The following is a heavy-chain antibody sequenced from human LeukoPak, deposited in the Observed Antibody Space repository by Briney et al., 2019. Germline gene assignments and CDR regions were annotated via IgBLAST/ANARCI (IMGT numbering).Heavy chain of an antibody. CDR1: GFTFDDYA. J-gene: IGHJ6*02. CDR3: AKDRYSSSWFRYYGMDV. CDR2: ISCNSGST. D-gene: IGHD6-13*01. Sequence: PGRSLRLSCAASGFTFDDYAMHWVRQAPGKGLEWVSGISCNSGSTGYADSVKGRFTISRDNAKNSLYLQMNSLRAEDTALYYCAKDRYSSSWFRYYGMDVWGQGTTVTVSS. V-gene: IGHV3-9*01.